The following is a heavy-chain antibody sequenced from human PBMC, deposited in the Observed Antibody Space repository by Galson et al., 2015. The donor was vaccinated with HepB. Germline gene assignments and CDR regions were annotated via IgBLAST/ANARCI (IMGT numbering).Heavy chain of an antibody. V-gene: IGHV5-51*03. D-gene: IGHD3-10*01. CDR2: IYPGDSDT. CDR1: GYSFTSYW. Sequence: QSGAEVKKPGESLKISCQGSGYSFTSYWIGWVRQMPGKGLEWMGIIYPGDSDTRYSPSFQGQVAISADKSISTAYLQWSSLKASDTAMYYCARSGYYYGSGSQYGMDVWGQGTTVTVSS. CDR3: ARSGYYYGSGSQYGMDV. J-gene: IGHJ6*02.